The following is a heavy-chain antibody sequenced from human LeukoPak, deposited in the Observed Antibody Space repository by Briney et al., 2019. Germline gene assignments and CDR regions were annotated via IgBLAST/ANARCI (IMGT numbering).Heavy chain of an antibody. CDR3: ARGGMRWLQSSVLDY. CDR2: IIPIFGTA. J-gene: IGHJ4*02. V-gene: IGHV1-69*05. CDR1: GGTFSSYA. D-gene: IGHD5-24*01. Sequence: SVKVSCKASGGTFSSYAISWVRQAPGQGHEWMGGIIPIFGTANYAQKFQGRVTITTDESTSTAYMELSSLRSEDTAVYYCARGGMRWLQSSVLDYWGQGTLVTVSS.